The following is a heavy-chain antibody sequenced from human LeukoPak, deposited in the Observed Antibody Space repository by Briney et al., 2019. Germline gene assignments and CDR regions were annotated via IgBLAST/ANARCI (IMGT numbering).Heavy chain of an antibody. CDR1: EYTFTGYY. J-gene: IGHJ4*02. Sequence: ASVKVSCKASEYTFTGYYMHWVRQAPGQGLEWMGWISAYNGNTNYAQKLQGRVTMTTDTSTSTAYMELRSLRSDDTAVYYCARDGAVAGILWGQGTLVTVSS. CDR2: ISAYNGNT. V-gene: IGHV1-18*04. CDR3: ARDGAVAGIL. D-gene: IGHD6-19*01.